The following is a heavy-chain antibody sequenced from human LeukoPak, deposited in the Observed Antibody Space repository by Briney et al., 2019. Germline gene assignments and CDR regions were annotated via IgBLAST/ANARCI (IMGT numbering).Heavy chain of an antibody. D-gene: IGHD2-15*01. CDR1: GFTFSNYA. V-gene: IGHV3-23*01. J-gene: IGHJ4*02. Sequence: GGSLRLSCAASGFTFSNYAMTWVRQAPGKGLEWVSTIIGSGNDAYYADSVKGRFTISGDNSKNMLYLQMDSLRAEDTAVYYCAKGATGLRIVGDDWGQGTLVTVSS. CDR2: IIGSGNDA. CDR3: AKGATGLRIVGDD.